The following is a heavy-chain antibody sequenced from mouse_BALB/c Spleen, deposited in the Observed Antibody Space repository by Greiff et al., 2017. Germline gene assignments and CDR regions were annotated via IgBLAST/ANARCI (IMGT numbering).Heavy chain of an antibody. CDR1: GFSLTSYG. V-gene: IGHV2-9*02. CDR2: IWAGGST. CDR3: ARASHDYEDAMDY. Sequence: QVQLQQSGPGLVAPSQSLSITCTVSGFSLTSYGVHWVRQPPGKGLEWLGVIWAGGSTNYNSALMSRLSISKDNSKSQVFLKMNSLQTDDTAMYYCARASHDYEDAMDYWGQGTSVTVSS. D-gene: IGHD2-4*01. J-gene: IGHJ4*01.